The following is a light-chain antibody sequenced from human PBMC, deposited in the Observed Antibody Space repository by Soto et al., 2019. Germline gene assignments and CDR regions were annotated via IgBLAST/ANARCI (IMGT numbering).Light chain of an antibody. Sequence: DIQMTQSPSSLSASVGDRVTITCRASQGISNYIAWYQQKPGKAPKLLIYAASTLQSGVPSRFSGSGSGAEFPLTINSLQPEGCANYFFQKYSSVPLFGPGTKVDIK. CDR1: QGISNY. CDR2: AAS. V-gene: IGKV1-27*01. J-gene: IGKJ3*01. CDR3: QKYSSVPL.